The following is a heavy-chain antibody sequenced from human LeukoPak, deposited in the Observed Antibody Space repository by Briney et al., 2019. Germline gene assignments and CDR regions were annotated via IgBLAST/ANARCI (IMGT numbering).Heavy chain of an antibody. CDR3: ARALWSWYGAFDI. V-gene: IGHV3-21*01. J-gene: IGHJ3*02. CDR2: ISSSSTYI. CDR1: GFTFSSYA. Sequence: GGSLRLSCAASGFTFSSYAMNWVRQAPGKGLEWVSSISSSSTYIYYADSVKGRFTISRDNAKNSLYLQMNSLRAGDTAVYYCARALWSWYGAFDIWGQGTMVTVSS. D-gene: IGHD3-10*01.